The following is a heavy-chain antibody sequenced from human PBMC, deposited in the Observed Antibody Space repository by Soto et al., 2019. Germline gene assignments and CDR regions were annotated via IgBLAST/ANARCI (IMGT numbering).Heavy chain of an antibody. CDR3: AKRRPYSSGWYSPIFDY. Sequence: LRLSCAASGFSFSDYAMSWVRQAPGKGLEWVSVISESGGSTHYADSVRGRFTVSRDNSKNSLSLRMNSLRDEDTAVYFCAKRRPYSSGWYSPIFDYWGQGALVTVSS. CDR2: ISESGGST. V-gene: IGHV3-23*01. CDR1: GFSFSDYA. J-gene: IGHJ4*02. D-gene: IGHD6-13*01.